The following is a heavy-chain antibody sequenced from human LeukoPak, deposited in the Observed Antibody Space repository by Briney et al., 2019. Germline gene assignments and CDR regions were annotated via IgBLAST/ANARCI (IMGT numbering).Heavy chain of an antibody. CDR3: ARGAVAGTNWHFDY. CDR1: GFIFSDHY. J-gene: IGHJ4*02. CDR2: IRNKVRGYTT. V-gene: IGHV3-72*01. D-gene: IGHD6-19*01. Sequence: GGSLRLSCAASGFIFSDHYMDWVRQAPGRGLEWVARIRNKVRGYTTEYAASVQGRFTISRDDSSNSLYLKMSSLKTEDTAVYFCARGAVAGTNWHFDYWGQGTLVAVSS.